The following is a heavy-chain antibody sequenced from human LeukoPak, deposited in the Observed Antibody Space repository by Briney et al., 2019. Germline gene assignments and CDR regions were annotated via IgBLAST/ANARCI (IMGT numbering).Heavy chain of an antibody. Sequence: ASVTVSCKASGYTFTGYYMHWVRQAPGQGLEWMGRINPNSGGTNYAQKFQGRVTMTRDTSISTAYMELSRLRSDDTAVYHCARDHPGDYFVDYWGQGTLVTVSS. CDR1: GYTFTGYY. CDR2: INPNSGGT. V-gene: IGHV1-2*06. CDR3: ARDHPGDYFVDY. D-gene: IGHD4-17*01. J-gene: IGHJ4*02.